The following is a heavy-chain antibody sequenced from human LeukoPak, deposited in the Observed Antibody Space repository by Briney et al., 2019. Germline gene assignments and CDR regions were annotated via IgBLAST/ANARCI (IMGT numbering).Heavy chain of an antibody. CDR3: ARSYYLLIFQFDS. D-gene: IGHD2/OR15-2a*01. J-gene: IGHJ4*02. CDR1: GGSISSSTDY. CDR2: IYYSGST. V-gene: IGHV4-39*07. Sequence: SVTLSLTCTVSGGSISSSTDYWGWIRQPPGKGLEWIGSIYYSGSTYYNPSLTSRVTISGDTSKNQFSLKLSSVTAADTAVYYCARSYYLLIFQFDSWGQGALVTVSS.